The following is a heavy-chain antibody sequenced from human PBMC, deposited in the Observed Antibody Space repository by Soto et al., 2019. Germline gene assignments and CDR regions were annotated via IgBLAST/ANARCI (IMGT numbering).Heavy chain of an antibody. D-gene: IGHD3-22*01. J-gene: IGHJ4*02. CDR2: IIPILGIA. Sequence: QVQLVQSGAEVKKPGSSVKVSCKASGGTFSSYTISWVRQAPGQGLEWMGRIIPILGIANYAQKFQGRVTITADKSTSTAYMEMSSLISEDTAVYYCARASYYYDSSGYNDYWGQGTLVTVSS. CDR3: ARASYYYDSSGYNDY. CDR1: GGTFSSYT. V-gene: IGHV1-69*02.